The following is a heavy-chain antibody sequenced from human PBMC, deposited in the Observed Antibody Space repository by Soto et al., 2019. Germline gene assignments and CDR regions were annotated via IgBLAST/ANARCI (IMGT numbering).Heavy chain of an antibody. Sequence: ASVKVSCKASGYTFTSYDINWVRQATGQGLEWMGWMNPNSGNTGYAQKFQGRVTMTRNTSISTAYMELSSLRSEDTAVYYCARGIAAAGGYYYYYYYMDVWGKGTTVTVSS. V-gene: IGHV1-8*01. J-gene: IGHJ6*03. CDR2: MNPNSGNT. D-gene: IGHD6-13*01. CDR1: GYTFTSYD. CDR3: ARGIAAAGGYYYYYYYMDV.